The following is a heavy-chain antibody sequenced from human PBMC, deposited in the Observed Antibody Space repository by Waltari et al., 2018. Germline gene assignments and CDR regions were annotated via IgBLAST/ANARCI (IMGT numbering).Heavy chain of an antibody. D-gene: IGHD7-27*01. Sequence: QVQLQESGPGLVKPSETLSLTCAVSGYSISSGYYWGWIRQPPGKGLEWIGSIYHSGSTYYNPSLKSRVTISVDTSKNQFSLKLSSVTAADTAVYYCVRERLDWGWEDWYFDLWGRGTLVTVSS. J-gene: IGHJ2*01. CDR1: GYSISSGYY. CDR2: IYHSGST. CDR3: VRERLDWGWEDWYFDL. V-gene: IGHV4-38-2*02.